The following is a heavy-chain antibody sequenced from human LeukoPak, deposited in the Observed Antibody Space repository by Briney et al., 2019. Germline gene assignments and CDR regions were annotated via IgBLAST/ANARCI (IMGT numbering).Heavy chain of an antibody. D-gene: IGHD7-27*01. CDR2: ISYDGSNK. Sequence: GGSLRLSCAASGFTFSSYGMHWVRQAPGKGLEWVAVISYDGSNKYYADSVKGRFTISRDNSKNTLYLQMNSLRAEDTVVYYCAKGTGYDYWGQGTLVTVSS. V-gene: IGHV3-30*18. CDR1: GFTFSSYG. J-gene: IGHJ4*02. CDR3: AKGTGYDY.